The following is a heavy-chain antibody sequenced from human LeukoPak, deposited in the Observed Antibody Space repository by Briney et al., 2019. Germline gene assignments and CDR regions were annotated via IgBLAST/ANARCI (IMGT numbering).Heavy chain of an antibody. Sequence: GGSLRLSCAASGFAFSSYSMDWVRQAPGKGLEWVSSISSSSSYIYYADSVKGRFTISRDNAKNSLYLQMNSLRAEDTAVYYCARDMSPGIAVAGGRNYWGQGTLVTVSS. V-gene: IGHV3-21*01. CDR2: ISSSSSYI. CDR1: GFAFSSYS. CDR3: ARDMSPGIAVAGGRNY. J-gene: IGHJ4*02. D-gene: IGHD6-19*01.